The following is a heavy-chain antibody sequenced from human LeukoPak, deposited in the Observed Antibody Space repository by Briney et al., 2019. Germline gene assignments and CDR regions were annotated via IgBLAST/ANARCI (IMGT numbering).Heavy chain of an antibody. CDR3: ARDLCSSTSCYRYNWFDP. CDR1: GGSISSYY. D-gene: IGHD2-2*01. Sequence: SETLSLTCIVSGGSISSYYWSWIRQPAGKGLEWIGRIYTSGSTNYNPSLKSRVTMSVDTSKNQFSLKLSSVTAADTAVYYCARDLCSSTSCYRYNWFDPWGQGTLVTVSS. J-gene: IGHJ5*02. V-gene: IGHV4-4*07. CDR2: IYTSGST.